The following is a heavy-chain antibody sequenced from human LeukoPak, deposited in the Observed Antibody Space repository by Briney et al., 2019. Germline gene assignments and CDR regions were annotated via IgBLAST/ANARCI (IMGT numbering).Heavy chain of an antibody. V-gene: IGHV3-53*01. CDR3: ARALKDIVVVVAADY. Sequence: GGSVRLSCAASGFTVSINHMIWDRRAPGKGRVWGSVIYSGGSTYYADSVKGRFTISRDSSKNTLYLQMTSLRADDTAVYYCARALKDIVVVVAADYWGQGTLVTVSS. CDR1: GFTVSINH. J-gene: IGHJ4*02. D-gene: IGHD2-15*01. CDR2: IYSGGST.